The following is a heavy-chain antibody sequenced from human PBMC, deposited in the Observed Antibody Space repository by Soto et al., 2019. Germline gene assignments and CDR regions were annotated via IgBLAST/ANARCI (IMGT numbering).Heavy chain of an antibody. J-gene: IGHJ4*02. V-gene: IGHV3-30*18. Sequence: GGSLRLSCAASGFSFSSYGIHWVRQAPGKGLEWVAVISYDGSNKHYADSVKGRFTISRDNSKNTLNLQMNSLRVEDTAMYYCAKVSGYYYPYYFDYWGQGTLVTVSS. CDR2: ISYDGSNK. D-gene: IGHD3-22*01. CDR1: GFSFSSYG. CDR3: AKVSGYYYPYYFDY.